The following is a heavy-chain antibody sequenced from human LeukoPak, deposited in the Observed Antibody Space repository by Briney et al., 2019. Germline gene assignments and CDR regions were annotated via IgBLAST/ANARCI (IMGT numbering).Heavy chain of an antibody. CDR3: ARANRGGIAVAGTKPY. J-gene: IGHJ4*02. CDR2: INPNSGGT. Sequence: ASVKVSCKASGYTFTGDYMHSVRQAPGQGLEWMGWINPNSGGTNYAQKFQGRVTMTRDTSISTAYMELSRLRSDDTAVYYCARANRGGIAVAGTKPYWGQGTLVTVSS. V-gene: IGHV1-2*02. D-gene: IGHD6-19*01. CDR1: GYTFTGDY.